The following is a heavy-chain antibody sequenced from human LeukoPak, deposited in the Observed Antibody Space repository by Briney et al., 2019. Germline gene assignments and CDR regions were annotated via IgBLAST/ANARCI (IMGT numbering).Heavy chain of an antibody. CDR2: IIPIFGTA. CDR1: GGTFSGYA. V-gene: IGHV1-69*05. D-gene: IGHD2-2*01. J-gene: IGHJ6*03. CDR3: ARGVKDIVVVPAGYYYYYMDV. Sequence: GSSVKVSCKASGGTFSGYAISWVRQAPGQGLEWMGGIIPIFGTANYAQKFQGRVTITTDESTSTAYMELSSLRSEDTAVYYCARGVKDIVVVPAGYYYYYMDVWGKGTTVTVSS.